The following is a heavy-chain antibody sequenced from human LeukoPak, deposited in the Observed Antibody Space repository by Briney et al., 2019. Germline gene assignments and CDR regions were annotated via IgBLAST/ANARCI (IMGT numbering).Heavy chain of an antibody. Sequence: PSETLSLTCTVTGGSISDDYWSWIRQPPGRGLEYIGYVSYSGGTNYNPSLKSRVTISVDTSKKQSSLKLTSVTAADTAVYFCAKLSSGWNYFDFWGQGTLVTVSS. J-gene: IGHJ4*02. D-gene: IGHD6-19*01. V-gene: IGHV4-59*01. CDR2: VSYSGGT. CDR3: AKLSSGWNYFDF. CDR1: GGSISDDY.